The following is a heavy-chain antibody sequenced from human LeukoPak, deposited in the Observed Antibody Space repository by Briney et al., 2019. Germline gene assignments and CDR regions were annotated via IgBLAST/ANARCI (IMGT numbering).Heavy chain of an antibody. V-gene: IGHV3-23*01. Sequence: GGSLRLSCAASGFTFSSDAVSWVRQTPGKGLEWVSAISGSGGSTYYADSVKGRFSISRDNAKNSLYLQMNSLRAEDMAVYYCARDLLGWELHYFDYWGQGTLVTVSS. D-gene: IGHD1-26*01. CDR3: ARDLLGWELHYFDY. J-gene: IGHJ4*02. CDR1: GFTFSSDA. CDR2: ISGSGGST.